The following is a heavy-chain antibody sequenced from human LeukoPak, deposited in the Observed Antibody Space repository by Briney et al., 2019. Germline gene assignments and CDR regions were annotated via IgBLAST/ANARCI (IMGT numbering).Heavy chain of an antibody. CDR2: ISSSSSYI. CDR1: GFTFSSYN. Sequence: GGSLRLPCAASGFTFSSYNMNWVRQAPGKGLEWVSSISSSSSYIYYADSVKGRFTISRDNAKNSLYLQMNSLRAEDTAVYYCARSYSSGWYPGYWGQGTPVTVSS. CDR3: ARSYSSGWYPGY. D-gene: IGHD6-19*01. V-gene: IGHV3-21*01. J-gene: IGHJ4*02.